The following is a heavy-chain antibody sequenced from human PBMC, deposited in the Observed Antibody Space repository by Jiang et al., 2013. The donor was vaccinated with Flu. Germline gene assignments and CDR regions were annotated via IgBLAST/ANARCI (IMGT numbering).Heavy chain of an antibody. V-gene: IGHV6-1*01. CDR3: ARDRGRTGTTVVWFDP. D-gene: IGHD1-7*01. Sequence: QTLSLTCAISGDSVSSNSAAWNWIRQSPSRGLEWLGRTYYRSKWYNDYAVSVKSRITINPDTSKNQFSLQLNSVTPEDTAVYYCARDRGRTGTTVVWFDPWGQGTLVTVSS. J-gene: IGHJ5*02. CDR2: TYYRSKWYN. CDR1: GDSVSSNSAA.